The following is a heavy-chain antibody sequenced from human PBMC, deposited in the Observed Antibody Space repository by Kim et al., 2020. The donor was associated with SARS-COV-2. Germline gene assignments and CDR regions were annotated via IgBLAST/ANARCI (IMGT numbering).Heavy chain of an antibody. V-gene: IGHV5-51*01. D-gene: IGHD5-12*01. CDR3: ARRLGGDGYNYGYFDY. Sequence: GESLKISCKGSGYSFTSYWIGWVRQMPGKGLEWMGIIYPGDSDTRYSPSFQGQVTISADKSISTAYLQWSSLKASDTAMYYCARRLGGDGYNYGYFDYWGQGTLVTVSS. CDR1: GYSFTSYW. CDR2: IYPGDSDT. J-gene: IGHJ4*02.